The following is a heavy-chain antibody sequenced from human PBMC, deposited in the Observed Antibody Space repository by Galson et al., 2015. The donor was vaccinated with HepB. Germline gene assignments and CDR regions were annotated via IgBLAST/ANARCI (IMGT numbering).Heavy chain of an antibody. D-gene: IGHD1-26*01. V-gene: IGHV3-15*01. CDR3: TTDGGSGGYSNYFFYYAVGV. J-gene: IGHJ6*02. CDR1: GFTVSDAW. CDR2: IKTKSDGGTT. Sequence: SLRLSCAASGFTVSDAWMSWVRQAPGKGLEWVGRIKTKSDGGTTDYATPVRDRFTISRDDSKNTLYLQMKSLKTEDTAVYYCTTDGGSGGYSNYFFYYAVGVWGQGTTVTVSS.